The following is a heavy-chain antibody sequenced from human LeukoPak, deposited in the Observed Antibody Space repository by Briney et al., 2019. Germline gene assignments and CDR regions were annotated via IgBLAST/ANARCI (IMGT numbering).Heavy chain of an antibody. CDR2: INPSDGNT. J-gene: IGHJ4*02. V-gene: IGHV1-46*01. Sequence: ASVKVSCEASGYTFTNYYIHWVRQAPGQGLEWMGIINPSDGNTSYAQKFQGRVTMTRDTSTTSVYMELSSLRSEDTAVYYCTRARGEQLGYWGQGTLVTVSS. D-gene: IGHD6-6*01. CDR1: GYTFTNYY. CDR3: TRARGEQLGY.